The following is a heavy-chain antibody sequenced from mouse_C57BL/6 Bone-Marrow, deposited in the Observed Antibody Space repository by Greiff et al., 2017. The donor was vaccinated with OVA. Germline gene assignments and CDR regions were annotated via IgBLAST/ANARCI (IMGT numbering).Heavy chain of an antibody. D-gene: IGHD2-4*01. J-gene: IGHJ3*01. CDR3: TYDYDPWFAY. Sequence: QVKLQQSGAELVKPGASVKISCKASGYTFTDYYINWVKQRPGQGLEWIGKIGPGSGSTYYNEKFKGTATLTADKSSSTAYLQLSSLTSEDSAVYFCTYDYDPWFAYWGQGTLVTVSA. CDR1: GYTFTDYY. V-gene: IGHV1-77*01. CDR2: IGPGSGST.